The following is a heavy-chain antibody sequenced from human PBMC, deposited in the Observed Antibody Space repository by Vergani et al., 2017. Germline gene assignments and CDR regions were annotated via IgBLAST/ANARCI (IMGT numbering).Heavy chain of an antibody. CDR1: GFTFSSYS. V-gene: IGHV3-21*01. J-gene: IGHJ3*02. Sequence: EVQLVESGGGLVQPGGSLRLSCAASGFTFSSYSMNWVRQAPGKGLEWVSSISSCSSYIYYADSVKGRFTISRDNAKNSLYLQMNSLRAEDTAVYYCARALGSSSWPPLGDAFDIWGQGTMVTVSS. D-gene: IGHD6-13*01. CDR3: ARALGSSSWPPLGDAFDI. CDR2: ISSCSSYI.